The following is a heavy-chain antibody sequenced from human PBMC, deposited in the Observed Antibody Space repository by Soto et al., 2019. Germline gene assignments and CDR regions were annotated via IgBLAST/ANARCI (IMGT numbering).Heavy chain of an antibody. D-gene: IGHD3-10*01. Sequence: GGSLRLSCAASGFTFSSYGMHWVRQAPGKGLEWVAVIWYDGSNKYYADSVKGRFTISRDNSKNTLYLQMNSLRAEDTAVYYCARDWGTYYYGSGSPGYWGQGTLVTVSS. CDR2: IWYDGSNK. CDR3: ARDWGTYYYGSGSPGY. CDR1: GFTFSSYG. V-gene: IGHV3-33*01. J-gene: IGHJ4*02.